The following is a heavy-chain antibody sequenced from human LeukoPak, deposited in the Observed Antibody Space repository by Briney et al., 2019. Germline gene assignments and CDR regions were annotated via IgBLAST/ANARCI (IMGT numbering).Heavy chain of an antibody. CDR2: IDSDGGST. Sequence: PGGSLRLSCAASGFTFSDNWMNWVRHTPGKGLEWLSRIDSDGGSTGYANSVKGRFTISRDNSKNTLYLEMNSLRAEDTAVYYCAGGSYGFYWGQGTQVTVSS. CDR3: AGGSYGFY. V-gene: IGHV3-74*01. J-gene: IGHJ4*02. D-gene: IGHD3-3*01. CDR1: GFTFSDNW.